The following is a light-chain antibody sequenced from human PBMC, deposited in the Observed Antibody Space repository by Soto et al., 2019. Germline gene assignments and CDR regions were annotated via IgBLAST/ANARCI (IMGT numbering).Light chain of an antibody. CDR1: QTISNF. Sequence: DIQMTQSPSSLSASVGDRITITCRASQTISNFLNWYHQRPGKAPKLLIFGVSSLQSGVPSKFTGSGSGTDFTLTISDLQPEDFATYYCQQTYSTPYTFGQGTNLEIK. J-gene: IGKJ2*01. CDR3: QQTYSTPYT. V-gene: IGKV1-39*01. CDR2: GVS.